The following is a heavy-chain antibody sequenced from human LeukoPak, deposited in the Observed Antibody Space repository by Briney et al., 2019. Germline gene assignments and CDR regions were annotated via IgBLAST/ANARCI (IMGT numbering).Heavy chain of an antibody. V-gene: IGHV4-38-2*01. CDR1: GYSISSGYY. CDR3: ARLGGYTLYYFDY. J-gene: IGHJ4*02. D-gene: IGHD5-12*01. CDR2: IYHSGST. Sequence: PSETLSLTCAVSGYSISSGYYWGWIRQPPGKGLEWIGSIYHSGSTYYNPSLKSRVTISVDTSKNQFSLKLSSVTAADTAVYYCARLGGYTLYYFDYWGQGTLVTVSS.